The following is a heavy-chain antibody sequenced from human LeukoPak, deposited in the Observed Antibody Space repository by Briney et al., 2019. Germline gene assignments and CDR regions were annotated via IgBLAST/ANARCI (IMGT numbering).Heavy chain of an antibody. V-gene: IGHV3-33*01. Sequence: GGSLRLSCAASGFTFSSYGMHWVRQAPGKGLEWVAVIWYDGSNKYYADSVKGRFTISRDNSKNTLYLRMNSLRAEDTAVYYCARAQKGAYWFDPWGQGTLVTVSS. CDR3: ARAQKGAYWFDP. CDR2: IWYDGSNK. CDR1: GFTFSSYG. J-gene: IGHJ5*02. D-gene: IGHD3-16*01.